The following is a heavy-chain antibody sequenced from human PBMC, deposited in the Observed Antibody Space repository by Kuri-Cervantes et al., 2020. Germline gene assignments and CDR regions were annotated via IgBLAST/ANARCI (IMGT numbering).Heavy chain of an antibody. J-gene: IGHJ6*03. V-gene: IGHV3-43D*04. CDR2: ISWDDGST. Sequence: GESLKISCAASGFTFDDYAMHWVRQAPGKGLEWVSLISWDDGSTYYADSVKGRFTISRDNSKNTLYLQMNSLRAEDTAVYYCAREVALANYYYYYMDVWGKGTTVTVSS. CDR3: AREVALANYYYYYMDV. CDR1: GFTFDDYA. D-gene: IGHD2-15*01.